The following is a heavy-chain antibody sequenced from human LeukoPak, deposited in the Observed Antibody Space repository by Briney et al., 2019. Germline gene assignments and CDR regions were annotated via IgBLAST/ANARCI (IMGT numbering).Heavy chain of an antibody. CDR1: GFTFSSYA. CDR3: AQPPSGDYYDSSGY. V-gene: IGHV3-23*01. CDR2: ISGSGGST. Sequence: GGSLRLSCAASGFTFSSYAMSWVRQAPGKGLEWVSAISGSGGSTYYADSVKGRFTISRDNSKNTLYLQMNSLRAEDTAVYYCAQPPSGDYYDSSGYWGQGTLVTVSS. J-gene: IGHJ4*02. D-gene: IGHD3-22*01.